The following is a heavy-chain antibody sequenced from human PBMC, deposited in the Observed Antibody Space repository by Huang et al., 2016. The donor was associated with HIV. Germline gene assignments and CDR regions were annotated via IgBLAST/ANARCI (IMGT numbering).Heavy chain of an antibody. V-gene: IGHV3-7*01. Sequence: EVQLVESGGGLVQPGGSLRLSCPASGFIFSSYWMSWVRKATGKGLEWVANIKQDGSEKYYVDSVKGRVSSSRDNAKNSLYLQMNSLRAEDTAVYYCARRLRYYYGSGRTSGYFDYWGQGTLVTVSS. CDR1: GFIFSSYW. D-gene: IGHD3-10*01. CDR3: ARRLRYYYGSGRTSGYFDY. CDR2: IKQDGSEK. J-gene: IGHJ4*02.